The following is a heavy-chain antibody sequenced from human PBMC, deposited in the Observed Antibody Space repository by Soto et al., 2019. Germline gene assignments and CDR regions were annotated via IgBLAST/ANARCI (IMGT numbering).Heavy chain of an antibody. Sequence: ASVKVSCKASGYTFTSYDINWVRQAPGQGLEWMGWINPKTGGTNYVQKFQDRVTMTRDTSITTAYMELSRLRSDDTAVYYCARDVVGSDYFDSWGQGTLVTVSS. CDR3: ARDVVGSDYFDS. V-gene: IGHV1-2*02. D-gene: IGHD1-26*01. CDR1: GYTFTSYD. J-gene: IGHJ4*02. CDR2: INPKTGGT.